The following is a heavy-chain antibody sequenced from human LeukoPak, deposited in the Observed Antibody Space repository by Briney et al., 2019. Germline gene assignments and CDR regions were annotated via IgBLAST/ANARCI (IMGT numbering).Heavy chain of an antibody. CDR1: GFTFSDYY. V-gene: IGHV3-11*06. Sequence: GGSLRLSCAASGFTFSDYYMSWIRQAPGKGLEWVSCISSSSSYIYYAESVKGRFTISRDNAKNSLYLQMNSLRAEDTAVYYCARRQLVRDDYYGMDVWGQGTTVTVSS. J-gene: IGHJ6*02. CDR3: ARRQLVRDDYYGMDV. D-gene: IGHD6-6*01. CDR2: ISSSSSYI.